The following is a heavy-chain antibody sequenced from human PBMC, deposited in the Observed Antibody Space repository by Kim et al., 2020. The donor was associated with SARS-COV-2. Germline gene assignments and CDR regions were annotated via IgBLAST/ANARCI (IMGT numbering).Heavy chain of an antibody. Sequence: TYSQKSQGGVTITRETSASTAYMELSSLRSEDTAVYYCARALWFGELFFYWGQGTLVTVSS. J-gene: IGHJ4*02. CDR3: ARALWFGELFFY. V-gene: IGHV1-3*01. D-gene: IGHD3-10*01.